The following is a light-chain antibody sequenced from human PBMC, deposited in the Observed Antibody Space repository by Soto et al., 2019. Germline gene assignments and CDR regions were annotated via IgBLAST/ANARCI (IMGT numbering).Light chain of an antibody. CDR1: QRMSSNY. J-gene: IGKJ2*01. Sequence: ELVLTQSPGTLSLSPGERATLSCRASQRMSSNYLAWYQQKPGQSLRLLIYGTSSRATGIPDRFSGSGSGTDFTLTISGLEPEDSAVYYCQQYGTLPPRYTFGQGTKLEIK. V-gene: IGKV3-20*01. CDR3: QQYGTLPPRYT. CDR2: GTS.